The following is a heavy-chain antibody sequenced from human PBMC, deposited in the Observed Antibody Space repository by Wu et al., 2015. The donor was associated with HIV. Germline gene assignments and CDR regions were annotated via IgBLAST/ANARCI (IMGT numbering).Heavy chain of an antibody. J-gene: IGHJ4*02. D-gene: IGHD3-3*01. V-gene: IGHV1-2*02. CDR1: GYTFTDYY. Sequence: QVQLVQSGAEVKKPGVSVKVSCQASGYTFTDYYIHWLRQAPGQGLEWMGWINPNSGGTNYAQKFHGRVTLTRDTSIGTAYMELSRLTSDDTAVYYCARGDLXRITISGVALSRPTWGQGTLVTVSS. CDR2: INPNSGGT. CDR3: ARGDLXRITISGVALSRPT.